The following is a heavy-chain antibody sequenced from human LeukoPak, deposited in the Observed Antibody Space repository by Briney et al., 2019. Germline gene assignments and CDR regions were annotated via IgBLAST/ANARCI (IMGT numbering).Heavy chain of an antibody. J-gene: IGHJ3*02. CDR1: GGSFSGYY. V-gene: IGHV4-34*01. CDR3: ARAVLLWFGELFRGAFDI. Sequence: SETLSLTCAVYGGSFSGYYWSWIRQPPGKGLEWIGEINHSGSTNYNPSLKSRVTISVDTSKNQFSLKLSSVTAADTAVYYCARAVLLWFGELFRGAFDIWGQGTMVTVSS. CDR2: INHSGST. D-gene: IGHD3-10*01.